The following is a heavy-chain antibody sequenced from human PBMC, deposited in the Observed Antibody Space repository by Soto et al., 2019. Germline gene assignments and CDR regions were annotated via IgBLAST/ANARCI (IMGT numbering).Heavy chain of an antibody. D-gene: IGHD3-22*01. Sequence: PGESLKISCKGSGYIFTSYWISWVRQMPGKGLEWMGRIDPSDSYTNYSPSFQGHVTISADKSISTAYLQWSSLKASDTATYYCARTRYYYDSSGYCNWFDPWGQGTLVTVSS. CDR3: ARTRYYYDSSGYCNWFDP. CDR2: IDPSDSYT. V-gene: IGHV5-10-1*01. CDR1: GYIFTSYW. J-gene: IGHJ5*02.